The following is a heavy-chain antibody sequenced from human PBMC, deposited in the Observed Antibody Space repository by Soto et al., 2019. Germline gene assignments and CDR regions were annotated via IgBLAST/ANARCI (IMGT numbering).Heavy chain of an antibody. CDR2: INVYNGNT. CDR1: GYTFTNYG. D-gene: IGHD3-10*01. Sequence: QVQLVQSGGEVKKPGASVKVSCKSSGYTFTNYGISWVRQAPGQWLEWMGWINVYNGNTKYAQKVQGRVTMTTDTSTSTAYMELRSLRSHDTAVYYCARGVGSGSYYNQYNWFDPWGQGTLVTVSS. J-gene: IGHJ5*02. V-gene: IGHV1-18*01. CDR3: ARGVGSGSYYNQYNWFDP.